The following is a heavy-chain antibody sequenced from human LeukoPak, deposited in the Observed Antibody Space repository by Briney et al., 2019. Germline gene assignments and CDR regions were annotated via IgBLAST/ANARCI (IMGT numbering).Heavy chain of an antibody. V-gene: IGHV3-33*08. CDR3: AREKQDGYYWSTYYVDY. J-gene: IGHJ4*02. CDR1: GFTFSSYG. Sequence: GGSLRLSCAASGFTFSSYGMHWVRQAPGKGLEGVAVICYDGSSKYYEDSVKGRFTISRDNSKNTLYLQMNRRRAEDTAVYYCAREKQDGYYWSTYYVDYWGQGTLVTVSS. CDR2: ICYDGSSK. D-gene: IGHD5-18*01.